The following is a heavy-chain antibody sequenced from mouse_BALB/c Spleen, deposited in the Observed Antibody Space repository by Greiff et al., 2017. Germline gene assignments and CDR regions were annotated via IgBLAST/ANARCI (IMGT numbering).Heavy chain of an antibody. CDR3: TRSRGYDGGYFDY. J-gene: IGHJ2*01. V-gene: IGHV1-69*02. D-gene: IGHD2-2*01. Sequence: QVQLQQPGAELVRPGASVKLSCKASGYTFTSYWINWVKQRPGQGLEWIGNIYPSDSYTNYNQKFKDKATLTVDKSSSTAYMQLSSPTSEDSAVYYCTRSRGYDGGYFDYWGQGTTLTVSS. CDR2: IYPSDSYT. CDR1: GYTFTSYW.